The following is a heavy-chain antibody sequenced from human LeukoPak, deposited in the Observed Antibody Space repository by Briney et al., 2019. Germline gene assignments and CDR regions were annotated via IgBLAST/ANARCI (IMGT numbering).Heavy chain of an antibody. V-gene: IGHV1-2*02. CDR2: INPNSGGT. CDR3: ARDLRYYYDSGGYFHAGSFDY. J-gene: IGHJ4*02. D-gene: IGHD3-22*01. Sequence: ASVKVSCKASGYTFTGYYIHWVRQAPGQGLEWMGWINPNSGGTNYAQKFQGRVTMTRDTSISTAYMDLSRLRSDDTAVYYCARDLRYYYDSGGYFHAGSFDYWGQGSLVTVSS. CDR1: GYTFTGYY.